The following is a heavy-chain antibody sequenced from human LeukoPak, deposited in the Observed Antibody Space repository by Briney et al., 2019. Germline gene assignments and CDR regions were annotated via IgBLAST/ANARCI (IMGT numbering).Heavy chain of an antibody. CDR2: ISGSGGST. CDR3: AKDRRVRGVIDNNWFDP. D-gene: IGHD3-10*01. CDR1: GFTFSSYA. J-gene: IGHJ5*02. Sequence: GGSLRLSCAASGFTFSSYAMSWVRHAPGKGLEWVSAISGSGGSTYYADSVKGRFTISRDNSKNTLYLQMNSLRAEDTAVYYCAKDRRVRGVIDNNWFDPWGQGTLVTVSS. V-gene: IGHV3-23*01.